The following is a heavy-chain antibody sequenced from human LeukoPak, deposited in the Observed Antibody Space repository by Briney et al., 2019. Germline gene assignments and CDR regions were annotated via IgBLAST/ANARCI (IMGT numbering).Heavy chain of an antibody. J-gene: IGHJ4*02. CDR3: AKGCGNDWFPLDY. Sequence: GGSLSLSCAASGFTFTSYAMSWVRQAPGKGLEWVSGISGSGGSTYYADSVGGRFTISRDNSKNTLYLQMNSLGAEDTAMYYCAKGCGNDWFPLDYWGQGTLATVSS. CDR1: GFTFTSYA. D-gene: IGHD3-9*01. CDR2: ISGSGGST. V-gene: IGHV3-23*01.